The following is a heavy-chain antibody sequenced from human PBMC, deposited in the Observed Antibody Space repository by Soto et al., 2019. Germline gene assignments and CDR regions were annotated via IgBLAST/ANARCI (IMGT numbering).Heavy chain of an antibody. Sequence: SETLSLTCAVYGGSFSNYYWSWIRQPPGKGLEWIGEINHSGSTNYNPSLKSRVTISVDTSKNQFSLKLSSVTAADTAVYYCARGLVIYCGGDCSRAFDIWGQGTMVTVSS. V-gene: IGHV4-34*01. CDR3: ARGLVIYCGGDCSRAFDI. J-gene: IGHJ3*02. CDR1: GGSFSNYY. CDR2: INHSGST. D-gene: IGHD2-21*02.